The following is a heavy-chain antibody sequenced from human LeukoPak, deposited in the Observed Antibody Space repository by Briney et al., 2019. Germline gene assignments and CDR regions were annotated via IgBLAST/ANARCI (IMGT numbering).Heavy chain of an antibody. D-gene: IGHD3-22*01. J-gene: IGHJ4*02. CDR1: GGSISSYY. CDR2: IYYSGST. CDR3: AMGYYYDSSGYSYYFDY. V-gene: IGHV4-59*01. Sequence: SETLSLTCTVSGGSISSYYWSWIRQPPGKGLEWIGYIYYSGSTNYNPSPKSRVTISVDTSKNQFSLKLSSVTAADTAVYYCAMGYYYDSSGYSYYFDYWGQGTLVTVSS.